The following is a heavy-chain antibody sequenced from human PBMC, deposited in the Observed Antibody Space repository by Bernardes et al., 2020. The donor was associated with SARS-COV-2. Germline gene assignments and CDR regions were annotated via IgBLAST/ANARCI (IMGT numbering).Heavy chain of an antibody. CDR3: ARWGRYYDSSGYYGSGAFDS. V-gene: IGHV3-7*04. CDR1: GFTFSSYW. CDR2: IKQDGSEK. Sequence: GGSLRLSCAASGFTFSSYWMSWVRQAPGKVLEWVANIKQDGSEKYYVDSVKGRFTISRDNAKNSLYLQMNSLRAEDTAVYYCARWGRYYDSSGYYGSGAFDSWGQGTMVTVSS. J-gene: IGHJ3*02. D-gene: IGHD3-22*01.